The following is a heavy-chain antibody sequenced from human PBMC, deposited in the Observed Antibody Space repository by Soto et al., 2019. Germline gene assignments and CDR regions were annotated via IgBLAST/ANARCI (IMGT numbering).Heavy chain of an antibody. CDR1: GFTFRNYW. D-gene: IGHD3-10*01. CDR2: IKVDESQK. CDR3: ARDGGSGLEF. Sequence: PGGSLTLSCAVSGFTFRNYWMTWLRQAPGKGLEWVANIKVDESQKYYVDSVKGRFSISIDNAKSSLYLQLNSLRVEDTAVYFCARDGGSGLEFWGQGT. V-gene: IGHV3-7*01. J-gene: IGHJ4*02.